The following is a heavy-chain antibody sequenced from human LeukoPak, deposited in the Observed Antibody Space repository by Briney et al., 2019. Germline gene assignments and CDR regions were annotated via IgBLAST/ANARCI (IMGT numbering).Heavy chain of an antibody. CDR1: GFTFSSYW. J-gene: IGHJ4*02. CDR3: AKDLAAVPGNKYFAY. V-gene: IGHV3-23*01. CDR2: ISGSGGST. D-gene: IGHD6-19*01. Sequence: GGSLRLSCAASGFTFSSYWMHWVRQAPGKGLEWVSSISGSGGSTYYADSVKGRFTTSRDNSKNTLYLQMNGLRAEDTAVYYCAKDLAAVPGNKYFAYWGQGTLVTVSS.